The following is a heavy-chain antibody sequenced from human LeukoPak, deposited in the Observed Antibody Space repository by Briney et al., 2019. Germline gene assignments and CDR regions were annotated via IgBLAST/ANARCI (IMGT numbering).Heavy chain of an antibody. V-gene: IGHV3-69-1*01. CDR1: GFPFSDFS. CDR3: ARESAPSY. CDR2: TNSGGTTT. J-gene: IGHJ4*02. Sequence: GGSLRLSCTTSGFPFSDFSMTWVRQAPGKGLEWISTTNSGGTTTYYAESVKGRSVISRDNAKSSLYLQMNSLRDEDTGVYYCARESAPSYWGQGTRVSVSS.